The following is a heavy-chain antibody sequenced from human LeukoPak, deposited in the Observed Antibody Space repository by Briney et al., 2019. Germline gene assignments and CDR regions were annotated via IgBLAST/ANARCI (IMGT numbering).Heavy chain of an antibody. Sequence: GASVKVSCKASGYTFTGYCMNWVRQAPGQGLEWMGQINPNNGGTNYAQKFQGRVTMTRDTSITTAYMELSRLRSDDTAVYYCARVGDGLNDAFDIWGQGTMVTVSS. J-gene: IGHJ3*02. D-gene: IGHD5-24*01. CDR3: ARVGDGLNDAFDI. CDR2: INPNNGGT. V-gene: IGHV1-2*06. CDR1: GYTFTGYC.